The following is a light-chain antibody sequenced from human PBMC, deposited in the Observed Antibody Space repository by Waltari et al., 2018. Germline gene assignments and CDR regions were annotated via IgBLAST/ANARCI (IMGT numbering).Light chain of an antibody. CDR1: SSDSGNYNS. Sequence: QSALTQPASVSGSPGQSITISCTGSSSDSGNYNSVYWYQQPPGKAPKLIIYDVSNRPTGVSNRFSGSKSGNTASLTISGLQAEDEANYYCGSYTRSRTLVFGGGTKLTVL. CDR2: DVS. CDR3: GSYTRSRTLV. J-gene: IGLJ2*01. V-gene: IGLV2-14*03.